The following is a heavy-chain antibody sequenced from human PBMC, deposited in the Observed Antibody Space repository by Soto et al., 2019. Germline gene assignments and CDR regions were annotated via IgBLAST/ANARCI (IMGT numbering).Heavy chain of an antibody. CDR2: VSSTGSS. Sequence: SETLSLTCTVSGGSISNYYWSWIRQSAEKRLEWIGRVSSTGSSYYNPSLKSRVTISVDTSKNQVSLNLTSVTAADTAVYYCARGVPAAGTDWFDPQGQRTPVTVSS. V-gene: IGHV4-4*07. CDR1: GGSISNYY. CDR3: ARGVPAAGTDWFDP. J-gene: IGHJ5*02. D-gene: IGHD6-13*01.